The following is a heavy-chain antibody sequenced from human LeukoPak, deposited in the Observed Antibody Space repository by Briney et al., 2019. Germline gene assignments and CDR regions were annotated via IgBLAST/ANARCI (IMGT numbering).Heavy chain of an antibody. CDR3: AREGEDGCSGDSCYSNFDY. D-gene: IGHD2-15*01. J-gene: IGHJ4*02. CDR1: GYTFTSYG. Sequence: GASVKVSCKASGYTFTSYGISWVRQAPGQGLEWMGWISAYNGNTNYAQKLQGRVTMTTDTSTSTAYMELRSLGSDDTAVYYCAREGEDGCSGDSCYSNFDYWGQGTLVTVSS. V-gene: IGHV1-18*01. CDR2: ISAYNGNT.